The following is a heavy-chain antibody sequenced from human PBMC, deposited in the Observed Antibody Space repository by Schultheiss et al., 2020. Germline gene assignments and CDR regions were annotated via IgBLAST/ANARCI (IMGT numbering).Heavy chain of an antibody. CDR3: ARPREYLYDYVWGSYRPSHYGMDV. CDR2: INSDGSST. J-gene: IGHJ6*02. D-gene: IGHD3-16*02. CDR1: GFTFSSYW. V-gene: IGHV3-74*01. Sequence: GGSLRLSCAASGFTFSSYWMHWVRQAPGKGLVWVSRINSDGSSTSYADSVKGRFTISRDNAKNTLYLQMNSLRAEDTAVYYCARPREYLYDYVWGSYRPSHYGMDVWGQGTTVTVSS.